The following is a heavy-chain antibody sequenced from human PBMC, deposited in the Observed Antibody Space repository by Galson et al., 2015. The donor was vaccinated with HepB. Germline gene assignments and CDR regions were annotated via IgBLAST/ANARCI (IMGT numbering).Heavy chain of an antibody. D-gene: IGHD3-22*01. J-gene: IGHJ4*02. Sequence: SLRLSCAGSGFTFSGSAIHWVRQASGKGLEWIGRIGSKPNNYATAYTASGKGRFTISRDDSKNMAYLQMNRLRTEDTAVYYCTRLGVLSGYSRCWGQGTLVTVSS. CDR2: IGSKPNNYAT. V-gene: IGHV3-73*01. CDR1: GFTFSGSA. CDR3: TRLGVLSGYSRC.